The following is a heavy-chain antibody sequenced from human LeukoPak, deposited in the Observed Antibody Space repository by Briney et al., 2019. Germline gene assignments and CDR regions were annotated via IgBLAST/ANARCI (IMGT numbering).Heavy chain of an antibody. J-gene: IGHJ4*02. CDR1: GFTFSSYA. CDR3: GNALGI. CDR2: ISGNGGHDT. Sequence: GGSLRLSCAASGFTFSSYAMHWARQVPGKGLEWVSSISGNGGHDTHYGDSVKGRFTISRDDSKNTLYLQMNRLRVEDTAVYYCGNALGIWGQGALVTVSS. V-gene: IGHV3-23*02. D-gene: IGHD7-27*01.